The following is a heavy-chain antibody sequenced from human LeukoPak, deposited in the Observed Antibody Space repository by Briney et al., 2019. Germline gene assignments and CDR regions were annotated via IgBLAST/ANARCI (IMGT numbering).Heavy chain of an antibody. CDR2: INPNSGGT. Sequence: ASVKVSCKASGYTFSGYYMHWVRQAPGQGLEWMGWINPNSGGTNYAQKFQGRVTMTRDTSITTAYMELSRLRSDDTAVYYCARDERYCSSSSCNVFDYWGQGTLVTVSP. V-gene: IGHV1-2*02. CDR1: GYTFSGYY. D-gene: IGHD2-2*01. CDR3: ARDERYCSSSSCNVFDY. J-gene: IGHJ4*02.